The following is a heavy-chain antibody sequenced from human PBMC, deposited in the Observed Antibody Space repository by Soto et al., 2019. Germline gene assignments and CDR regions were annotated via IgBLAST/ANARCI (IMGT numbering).Heavy chain of an antibody. V-gene: IGHV3-23*01. Sequence: GGSLRLSCAASGFSFRTFDMSWVRQTPDKGLEWISAISGNGGSTYFADSVKGRFTISRDNFKNILYLQMDSLRADDAAVYFCAKPGYYDASGYYYYLDSWGQGTQVTVSS. J-gene: IGHJ4*02. CDR2: ISGNGGST. D-gene: IGHD3-22*01. CDR1: GFSFRTFD. CDR3: AKPGYYDASGYYYYLDS.